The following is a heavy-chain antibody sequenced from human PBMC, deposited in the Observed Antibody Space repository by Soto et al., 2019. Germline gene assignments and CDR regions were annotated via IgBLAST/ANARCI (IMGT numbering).Heavy chain of an antibody. CDR3: ARDSLSEVRLLRFLEWLLSGNWFDP. CDR1: GFTFSSYS. V-gene: IGHV3-21*01. D-gene: IGHD3-3*01. J-gene: IGHJ5*02. Sequence: RRLSCAASGFTFSSYSMNWVRQAPGKGLEWVSSISSSSSYIYYADSVKGRFTISRDNAKNSLNLQMNSLRAEDTAVYYCARDSLSEVRLLRFLEWLLSGNWFDPWGQGTLVTVS. CDR2: ISSSSSYI.